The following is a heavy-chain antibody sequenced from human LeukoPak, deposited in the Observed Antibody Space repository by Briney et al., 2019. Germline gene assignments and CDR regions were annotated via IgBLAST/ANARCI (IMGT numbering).Heavy chain of an antibody. CDR3: ASAAQRYCSSTSCYTGAV. D-gene: IGHD2-2*02. V-gene: IGHV1-69*13. CDR2: IIPIFGTA. CDR1: GGTFSSYA. J-gene: IGHJ4*02. Sequence: ASVKVSCKASGGTFSSYAISWVRQAPGQGLEWMGGIIPIFGTANYAQKFQGRVTITADESTSTAYMELSSLRSEDTAVYYCASAAQRYCSSTSCYTGAVWGQGTLVTVSS.